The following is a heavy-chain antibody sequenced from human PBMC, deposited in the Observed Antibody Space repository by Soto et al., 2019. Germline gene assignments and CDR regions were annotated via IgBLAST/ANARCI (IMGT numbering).Heavy chain of an antibody. D-gene: IGHD5-12*01. Sequence: ASVKVSCKASGYTFFTYDISWVRQAPGQGLEWMGWISTYSGDTKYAQKFQGRVTMTTDTSTTTAYLELRSLRSDDTAVYYCARHHGPTTSENWFDPWGQGXLVTVYS. CDR1: GYTFFTYD. CDR2: ISTYSGDT. CDR3: ARHHGPTTSENWFDP. J-gene: IGHJ5*02. V-gene: IGHV1-18*01.